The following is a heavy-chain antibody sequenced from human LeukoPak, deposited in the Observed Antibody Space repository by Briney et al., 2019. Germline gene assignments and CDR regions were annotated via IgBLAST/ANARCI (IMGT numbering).Heavy chain of an antibody. CDR3: AMEAQRPVFN. D-gene: IGHD3-3*01. CDR1: GLSIRSGYY. V-gene: IGHV4-38-2*01. J-gene: IGHJ4*02. Sequence: PSETLSLTCAVSGLSIRSGYYRGWIRPPPEKGLEWIGNIHPSGTMFHTSSLNRRVNTSKDPSKSQFPRKPSSVTAADTAEYYGAMEAQRPVFNWGQGTLRTASS. CDR2: IHPSGTM.